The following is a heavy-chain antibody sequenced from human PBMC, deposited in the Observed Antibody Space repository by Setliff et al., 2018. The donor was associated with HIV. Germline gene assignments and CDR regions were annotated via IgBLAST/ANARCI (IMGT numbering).Heavy chain of an antibody. J-gene: IGHJ3*02. CDR3: AKDGDYRNGDYDAFDI. CDR1: GFTFSVHG. V-gene: IGHV3-30*02. Sequence: GESLKISCAASGFTFSVHGMHWVRQAPGKGLEWVAFINYDESSEYYADSVKGRVSISRDNSKNTVDLHMNSLRTEDTAVYYCAKDGDYRNGDYDAFDIWVLGTMVTVSS. CDR2: INYDESSE. D-gene: IGHD4-4*01.